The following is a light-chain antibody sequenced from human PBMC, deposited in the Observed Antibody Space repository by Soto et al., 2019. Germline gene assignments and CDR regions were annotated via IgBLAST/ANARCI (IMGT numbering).Light chain of an antibody. CDR1: SGSVSTRNY. CDR3: VLYVSSGIHWV. Sequence: QAVVTQEPSFSVSPGRTVTLTCGLSSGSVSTRNYHSWYQQIPGQAPRTLIYNTNTRSSGVPDRFSGSILGNKAALTITGAQAEDESDYYCVLYVSSGIHWVFGGGTKVTVL. CDR2: NTN. V-gene: IGLV8-61*01. J-gene: IGLJ3*02.